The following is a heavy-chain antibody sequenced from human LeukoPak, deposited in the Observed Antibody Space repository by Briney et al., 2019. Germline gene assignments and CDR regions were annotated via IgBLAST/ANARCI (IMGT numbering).Heavy chain of an antibody. J-gene: IGHJ4*02. CDR1: GGSFSGYY. V-gene: IGHV4-34*01. Sequence: SETLSLTCAVYGGSFSGYYWSWIRQPPGKGLEWIGEINHSGSTNYNPSLKSRVTISVDTSKNQFSLKLSSVTAADTAVYYCARLRPFDYWGQGTLVTVSS. CDR2: INHSGST. D-gene: IGHD3-16*01. CDR3: ARLRPFDY.